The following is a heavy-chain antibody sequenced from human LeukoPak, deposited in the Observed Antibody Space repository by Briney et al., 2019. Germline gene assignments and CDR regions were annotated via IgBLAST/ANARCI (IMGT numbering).Heavy chain of an antibody. CDR2: INPSGGST. Sequence: ASVKVSCKASGYTFTSYYMHWVRQAPGQGLEWMGIINPSGGSTSYAQKFQGRVTMTRDTSTSTVYMELSSLRTEDTAVYYCASLGGYSYGHTYYFDYWGQGTLVTVSS. CDR3: ASLGGYSYGHTYYFDY. CDR1: GYTFTSYY. V-gene: IGHV1-46*01. J-gene: IGHJ4*02. D-gene: IGHD5-18*01.